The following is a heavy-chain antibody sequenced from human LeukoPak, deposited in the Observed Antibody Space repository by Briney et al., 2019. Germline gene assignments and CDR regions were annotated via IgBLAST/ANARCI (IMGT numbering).Heavy chain of an antibody. Sequence: PSETLSLTCTVSGDSISGYNWSWIRQPAGKGLEWIGRIYSTGSTNYNPSLKSRVTMSVDRSKNQFSLRVSSVTAAGTAVYFCVRDLGRFDSWGQGALVLVSS. CDR3: VRDLGRFDS. CDR1: GDSISGYN. J-gene: IGHJ5*01. V-gene: IGHV4-4*07. CDR2: IYSTGST.